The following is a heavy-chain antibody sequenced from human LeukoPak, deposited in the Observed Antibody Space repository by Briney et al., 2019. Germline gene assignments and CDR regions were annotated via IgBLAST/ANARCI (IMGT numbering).Heavy chain of an antibody. D-gene: IGHD3-22*01. CDR2: ISYDGSNE. CDR3: ARDFSPSSYYDSSGYYAY. CDR1: GFTFSSYA. V-gene: IGHV3-30-3*01. J-gene: IGHJ4*02. Sequence: GRSLRLSCAASGFTFSSYAMHWVRQAPGKGLEWVAVISYDGSNESYADSVKGRFTISRDNSKNTLYLQMNSLRAEDTAVYYCARDFSPSSYYDSSGYYAYWGQGTLVTVSS.